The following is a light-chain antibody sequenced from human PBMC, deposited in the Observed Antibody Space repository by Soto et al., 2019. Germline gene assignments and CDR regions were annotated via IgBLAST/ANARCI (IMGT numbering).Light chain of an antibody. CDR3: QQNGSSSWT. J-gene: IGKJ1*01. V-gene: IGKV3-20*01. CDR1: QSVSSSY. CDR2: GAS. Sequence: EIVLTQSPGPLSLSPGERATLSCRASQSVSSSYLAWYQQKPGQAPRLLIYGASSMATGIPDRFSGRGSGTDFTLTIRRLEPEDFAVYYCQQNGSSSWTFGQGTKVEIK.